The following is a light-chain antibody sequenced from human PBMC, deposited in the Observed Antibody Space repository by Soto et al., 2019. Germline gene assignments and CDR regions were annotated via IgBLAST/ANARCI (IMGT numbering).Light chain of an antibody. Sequence: QSVLTQPPSASGTPGQRVTISCSGSSSNIGSNTVNWYQLLPGTAPKLLIYRNNQRPSGVPDRFSGSKSGTSASLAISGLQSEDEADYYCAVWDDSLNGRYVFGTGTKVTV. J-gene: IGLJ1*01. CDR2: RNN. V-gene: IGLV1-44*01. CDR1: SSNIGSNT. CDR3: AVWDDSLNGRYV.